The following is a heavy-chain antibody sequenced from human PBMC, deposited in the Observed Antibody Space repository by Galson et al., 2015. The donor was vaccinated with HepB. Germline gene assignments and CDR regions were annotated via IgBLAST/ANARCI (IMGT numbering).Heavy chain of an antibody. CDR2: INPNSGGT. Sequence: SVKVSCKASGYTFTGYYMHWVRQAPGQGLEWMGWINPNSGGTNYAQKFQGRVTMTRDTSISTAYMELSRLRSDDTAVYYCARRPPRTHYYDSSGESDAFDIWGQGTMVTVSS. J-gene: IGHJ3*02. V-gene: IGHV1-2*02. D-gene: IGHD3-22*01. CDR1: GYTFTGYY. CDR3: ARRPPRTHYYDSSGESDAFDI.